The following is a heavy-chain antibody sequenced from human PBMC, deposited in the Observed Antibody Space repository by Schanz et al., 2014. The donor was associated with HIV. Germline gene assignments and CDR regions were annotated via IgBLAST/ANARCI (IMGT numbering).Heavy chain of an antibody. CDR2: ISYDGSNE. CDR1: GFTFSSYA. Sequence: QVQLVESGGGLVKPGGSLRLSCAASGFTFSSYAMHWVRQAPGKGLEWVAVISYDGSNEYYGDSVKGRFTISRDNSKNTLYLQMNSLRREDTAVYYCAKVGRIYITTWIASWRHGPLVTVSP. V-gene: IGHV3-30*04. J-gene: IGHJ5*01. D-gene: IGHD2-21*01. CDR3: AKVGRIYITTWIAS.